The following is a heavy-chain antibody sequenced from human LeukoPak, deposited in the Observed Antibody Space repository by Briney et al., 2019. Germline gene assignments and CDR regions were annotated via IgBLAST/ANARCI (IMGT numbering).Heavy chain of an antibody. V-gene: IGHV1-18*01. CDR1: GYTFTSYG. J-gene: IGHJ4*02. D-gene: IGHD2-15*01. CDR2: ISAYNGNT. CDR3: ARLVVVVVAATPLLYYFDY. Sequence: ASVKVSCKASGYTFTSYGISWVRQAPGQGPEWMGWISAYNGNTNYAQKLQGRVTMTTDTSTSTAYMELRSLRSDDTAVYYCARLVVVVVAATPLLYYFDYWGQGTLVTVSS.